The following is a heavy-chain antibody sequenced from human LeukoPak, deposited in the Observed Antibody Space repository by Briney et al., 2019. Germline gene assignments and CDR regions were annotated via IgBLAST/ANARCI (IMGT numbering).Heavy chain of an antibody. D-gene: IGHD5-18*01. CDR1: GGSISSSSYY. CDR2: IYYSGST. V-gene: IGHV4-39*01. Sequence: SETLSLTCTVSGGSISSSSYYWGWIRPPPGQGLEWTGSIYYSGSTYYNPPLKSRVTISVDTSKNQFSLKLSSVTAADTAVYYCARPPTGGYSYGSPFDYWGQGTLVTVPS. J-gene: IGHJ4*02. CDR3: ARPPTGGYSYGSPFDY.